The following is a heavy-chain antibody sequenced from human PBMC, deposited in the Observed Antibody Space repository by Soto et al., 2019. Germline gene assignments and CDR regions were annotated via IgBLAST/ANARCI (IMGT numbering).Heavy chain of an antibody. CDR3: AREEGGGYDHRWFDP. CDR1: GGSISSGGYY. CDR2: IYYSGST. J-gene: IGHJ5*02. Sequence: QVQLQESGPGLVKPSQTLSLTCTVSGGSISSGGYYWSWIRQHPGKGLEWIGYIYYSGSTYYNPSLKSRVTISVATSKYQFSLRLSSVTAAATAGYYCAREEGGGYDHRWFDPWGQGTLVTVSS. D-gene: IGHD5-12*01. V-gene: IGHV4-31*03.